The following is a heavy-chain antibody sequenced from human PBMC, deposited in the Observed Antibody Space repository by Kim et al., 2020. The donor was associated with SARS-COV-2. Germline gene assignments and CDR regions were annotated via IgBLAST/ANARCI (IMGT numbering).Heavy chain of an antibody. Sequence: GGSLRLSCAASGFTFSSYGMHWVRQAPGKGLEWVAVISYDGSNKYYADSVKGRFTISRDNSKNTLYLQMNSLRAEDTAVYYCAKGGYGSGSYPRYGMDVWGQGTTVTVSS. CDR3: AKGGYGSGSYPRYGMDV. J-gene: IGHJ6*02. CDR2: ISYDGSNK. CDR1: GFTFSSYG. V-gene: IGHV3-30*18. D-gene: IGHD3-10*01.